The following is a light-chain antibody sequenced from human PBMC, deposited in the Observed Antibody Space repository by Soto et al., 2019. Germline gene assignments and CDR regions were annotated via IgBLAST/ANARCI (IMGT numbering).Light chain of an antibody. Sequence: DIQMTQSPSTLSASIGDRVTITCRASQSIRSWLAWYQQKPGKAPKLLIYKASSLESGVPSRFSGSGSGTEFTLSINSLQSDDFATYFCQQYNAYPLTFGGGTKVEIK. CDR2: KAS. CDR3: QQYNAYPLT. J-gene: IGKJ4*01. CDR1: QSIRSW. V-gene: IGKV1-5*03.